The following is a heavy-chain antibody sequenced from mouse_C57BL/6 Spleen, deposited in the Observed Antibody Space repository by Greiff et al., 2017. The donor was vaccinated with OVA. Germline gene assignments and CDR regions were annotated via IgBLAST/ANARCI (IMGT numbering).Heavy chain of an antibody. V-gene: IGHV5-4*03. J-gene: IGHJ4*01. D-gene: IGHD4-1*02. Sequence: EVMLVESGGGLVKPGGSLKLSCAASGFTFSSYAMSWVRQTPEKRLEWVATISDGGSYTYYPDNVKGRFTISRDNAKNNLYLQMSHLKSEDTAMYYCARANWGGDAMDYWGQGTSVTVSS. CDR3: ARANWGGDAMDY. CDR2: ISDGGSYT. CDR1: GFTFSSYA.